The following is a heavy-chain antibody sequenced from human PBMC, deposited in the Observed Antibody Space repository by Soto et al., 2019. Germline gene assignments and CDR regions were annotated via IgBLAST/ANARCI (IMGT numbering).Heavy chain of an antibody. CDR2: IYYSGGT. CDR3: ARVRPSPSYHYSGMAV. D-gene: IGHD6-6*01. Sequence: PSETLSLTCSVSGGSISSAGYYWSWIRQHPGKGLEWIGYIYYSGGTYYNPSLQSRLSISLDTSKNQSSLKLSSVTAADTAVYYCARVRPSPSYHYSGMAVWGQGTTVTV. CDR1: GGSISSAGYY. J-gene: IGHJ6*02. V-gene: IGHV4-31*03.